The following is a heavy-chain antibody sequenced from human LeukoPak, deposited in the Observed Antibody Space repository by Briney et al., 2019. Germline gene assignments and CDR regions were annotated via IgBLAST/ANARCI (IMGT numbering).Heavy chain of an antibody. CDR3: ASSGYSSSWYYFDY. J-gene: IGHJ4*02. D-gene: IGHD6-13*01. CDR1: GGSFSGYY. CDR2: INHSGST. Sequence: SETLSLTCAVYGGSFSGYYWSWIRQPPGKGLEWIGEINHSGSTNYNPSLKSRVTISVDTSKNQCSLKLSSVTAADTAVYYCASSGYSSSWYYFDYWGQGTLVTVSS. V-gene: IGHV4-34*01.